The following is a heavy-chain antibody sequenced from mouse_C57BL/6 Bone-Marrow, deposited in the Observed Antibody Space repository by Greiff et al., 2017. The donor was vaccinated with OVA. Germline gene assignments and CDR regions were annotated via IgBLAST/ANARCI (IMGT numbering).Heavy chain of an antibody. Sequence: QVQLQQSGAELARPGASVKLSCKASGYTFTSYGISWVKQRTGQGLEWIGEIYPRSGNTYYNEKFKGKATLAADKSSSTAYMELRSLTSEDSAVYFCAGGEDAMDYWGQGTSVTVSS. V-gene: IGHV1-81*01. CDR3: AGGEDAMDY. CDR1: GYTFTSYG. CDR2: IYPRSGNT. J-gene: IGHJ4*01.